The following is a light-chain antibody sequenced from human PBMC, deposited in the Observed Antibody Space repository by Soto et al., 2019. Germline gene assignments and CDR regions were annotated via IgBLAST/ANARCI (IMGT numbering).Light chain of an antibody. CDR1: LSVSSK. CDR2: GAS. J-gene: IGKJ2*01. CDR3: QQYNNWPQT. V-gene: IGKV3-15*01. Sequence: EIVMTQSPVTLSVSPGERATLSCRASLSVSSKLAWYQQKPGQAPRLLIYGASTRATGIPARFSGSGSGTEFTLSISSLQSEDFAVYYCQQYNNWPQTFGQGTKLEIK.